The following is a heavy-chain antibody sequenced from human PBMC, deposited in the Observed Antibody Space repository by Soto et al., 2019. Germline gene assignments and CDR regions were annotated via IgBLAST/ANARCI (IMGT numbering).Heavy chain of an antibody. D-gene: IGHD1-26*01. CDR1: GYTLTAFS. CDR3: AKDPRGSYWFDP. J-gene: IGHJ5*02. CDR2: IYYGGSTK. V-gene: IGHV3-30*18. Sequence: SCQVYGYTLTAFSMHWVRQSPGKGREWVAVIYYGGSTKYYADSLKGRFTISRDNSKNTLYLQMSSLRAEDTAVYYCAKDPRGSYWFDPWGQGSLVTVSS.